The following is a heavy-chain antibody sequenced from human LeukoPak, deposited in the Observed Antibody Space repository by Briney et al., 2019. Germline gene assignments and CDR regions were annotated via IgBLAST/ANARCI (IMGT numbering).Heavy chain of an antibody. CDR3: ARMVESTVTIAFENWFDP. CDR1: GGSISSYH. D-gene: IGHD4-11*01. V-gene: IGHV4-4*07. CDR2: VYTSGST. Sequence: PSETLSLTCTVSGGSISSYHWSWIRQPAGKGLEWIGRVYTSGSTNYNPSLKSRVTMSVATSKNQFPLKLSSVTAADTAVYYCARMVESTVTIAFENWFDPWGQGTLVTVSS. J-gene: IGHJ5*02.